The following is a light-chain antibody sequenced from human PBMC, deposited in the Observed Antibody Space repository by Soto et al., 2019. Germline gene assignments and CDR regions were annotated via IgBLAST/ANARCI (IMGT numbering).Light chain of an antibody. CDR3: SSYTTSSTHVV. CDR2: DVS. Sequence: QSALTQPASVSGSPGQSITISCTGTSSDVGSYNYVSWYQQYPGKAPKLMIDDVSNRPSGVSYRFSGSKSGNTASLTISGLQAEDEADYYGSSYTTSSTHVVFGGGTKLTVL. V-gene: IGLV2-14*01. J-gene: IGLJ2*01. CDR1: SSDVGSYNY.